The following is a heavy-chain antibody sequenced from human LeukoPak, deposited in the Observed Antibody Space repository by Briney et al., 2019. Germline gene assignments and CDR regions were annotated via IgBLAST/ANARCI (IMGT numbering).Heavy chain of an antibody. D-gene: IGHD5-18*01. V-gene: IGHV3-23*01. CDR1: GFTFNSYA. CDR2: ISASGAST. J-gene: IGHJ4*02. Sequence: PGGSLRLSCAGSGFTFNSYAMNWVRQAPGKGLEWVSTISASGASTFYADSVKGRFTISRDNSKNTVSLQVNSLRVEDTAIYYCAKTYRDYFDPWGLGTLVTVSS. CDR3: AKTYRDYFDP.